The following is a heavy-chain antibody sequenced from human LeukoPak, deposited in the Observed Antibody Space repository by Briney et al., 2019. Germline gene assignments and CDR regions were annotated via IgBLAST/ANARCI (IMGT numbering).Heavy chain of an antibody. V-gene: IGHV1-69*05. CDR2: SIPVFGTA. D-gene: IGHD2-2*02. J-gene: IGHJ6*03. CDR3: ARGDAIVVVPAAIRDFYYYMDV. CDR1: GGTFSSYA. Sequence: ASVKVSCKASGGTFSSYAITWVRQAPGQGLEWVGGSIPVFGTAIYAQKFQGRVKINTEEAKSTAYMALSSLRSEDTAVYYCARGDAIVVVPAAIRDFYYYMDVWGKGTTVTVSS.